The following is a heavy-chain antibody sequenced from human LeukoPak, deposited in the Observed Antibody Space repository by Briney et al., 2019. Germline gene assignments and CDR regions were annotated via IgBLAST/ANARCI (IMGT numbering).Heavy chain of an antibody. D-gene: IGHD5-12*01. V-gene: IGHV3-11*04. Sequence: GGSLRLSCAASGFTFSDYYMSWIRQAPGKGLEWVSSISSGGDDIYYSDLVKGRFTISRDSAKNSLFLQMSNLGADDTAVYYCATKQWLNSWGQGTRVIVSS. CDR2: ISSGGDDI. J-gene: IGHJ4*02. CDR1: GFTFSDYY. CDR3: ATKQWLNS.